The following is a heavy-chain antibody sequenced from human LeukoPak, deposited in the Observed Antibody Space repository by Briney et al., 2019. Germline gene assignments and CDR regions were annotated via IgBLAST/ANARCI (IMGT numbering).Heavy chain of an antibody. V-gene: IGHV4-39*07. D-gene: IGHD2/OR15-2a*01. CDR3: ARRVRYYKEVNFDY. CDR2: IYYSGTT. CDR1: GGLISISTYY. J-gene: IGHJ4*02. Sequence: SETLSLTCTVSGGLISISTYYWGWIRQPPGKGLEWIGSIYYSGTTHYNPSLKSRVTISVDTSKNQFSLKLSSVTAADTAVYYCARRVRYYKEVNFDYWGQGTLVTVSS.